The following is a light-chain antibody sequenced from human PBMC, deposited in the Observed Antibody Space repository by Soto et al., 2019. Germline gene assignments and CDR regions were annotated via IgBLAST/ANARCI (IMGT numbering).Light chain of an antibody. Sequence: DIQMTQSPSSLSASVGDRVTITCRASEIITNRLAWYQQKPGKAPKVLIYDASNLESGVPSRFSGFRSGTEFTLTISSLQPDDFATYYCQHYGGMWTFGQGTKVDI. J-gene: IGKJ1*01. V-gene: IGKV1-5*01. CDR3: QHYGGMWT. CDR1: EIITNR. CDR2: DAS.